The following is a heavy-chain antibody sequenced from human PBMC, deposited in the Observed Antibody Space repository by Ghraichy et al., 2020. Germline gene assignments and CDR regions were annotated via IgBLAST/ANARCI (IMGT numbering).Heavy chain of an antibody. CDR3: ARRNYETTGYFFDP. CDR1: GGSISSFY. CDR2: IFYSGNT. J-gene: IGHJ5*02. V-gene: IGHV4-59*08. D-gene: IGHD3-9*01. Sequence: SLTCTVSGGSISSFYWSWIRQPPGKGLEWIGYIFYSGNTKYNPSLKSRVNMSVDTSNNRFSLRLTSVTAADTAIYFCARRNYETTGYFFDPWGHGILVTVSS.